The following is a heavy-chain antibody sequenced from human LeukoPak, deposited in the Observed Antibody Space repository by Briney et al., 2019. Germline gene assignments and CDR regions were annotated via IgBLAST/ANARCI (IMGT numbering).Heavy chain of an antibody. CDR3: ARGPSSDLRTGFFFGYFHD. CDR2: VMPFLGTT. D-gene: IGHD3/OR15-3a*01. V-gene: IGHV1-69*11. Sequence: GASVKVSCKASGGTFSNDAVSWVRRAPGEGLKWMGRVMPFLGTTNYAHNFQGRVTITADQDTQTAYMELRSLRSEDTAVYFCARGPSSDLRTGFFFGYFHDWGQGTLITVSS. J-gene: IGHJ4*02. CDR1: GGTFSNDA.